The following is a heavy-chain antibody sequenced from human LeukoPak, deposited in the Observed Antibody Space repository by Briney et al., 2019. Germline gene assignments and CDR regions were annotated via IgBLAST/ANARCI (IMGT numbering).Heavy chain of an antibody. V-gene: IGHV3-21*01. J-gene: IGHJ5*02. Sequence: GGSLRLSCAASGLAFSSFDMNGVRQAPGKGLEWVSSISTSSRYIYYRDSVKGRFTISRDDAKNSLYLQMNSLRVEDTAVYYCARADCSGSTCYLRRSWFDPWGQGTLVTVSS. CDR1: GLAFSSFD. D-gene: IGHD2-2*01. CDR3: ARADCSGSTCYLRRSWFDP. CDR2: ISTSSRYI.